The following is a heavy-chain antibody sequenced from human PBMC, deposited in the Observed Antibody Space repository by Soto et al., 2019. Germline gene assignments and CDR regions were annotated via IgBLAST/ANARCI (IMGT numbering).Heavy chain of an antibody. CDR2: ISFSGAT. CDR3: ARDRRDGYKRYFEC. J-gene: IGHJ4*02. Sequence: SETLSLTCTVSGVSITSYFWSWIRQTPGKGLDWIGSISFSGATYSNPSLKGRAALSVDTSENHLSLTLNSVTAADTAVYFCARDRRDGYKRYFECWGQGNQVTVSS. D-gene: IGHD5-12*01. CDR1: GVSITSYF. V-gene: IGHV4-59*01.